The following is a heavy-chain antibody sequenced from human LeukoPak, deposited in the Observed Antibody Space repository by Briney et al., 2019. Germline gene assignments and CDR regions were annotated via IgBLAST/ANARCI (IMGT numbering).Heavy chain of an antibody. CDR2: INPTGSTT. V-gene: IGHV3-74*01. D-gene: IGHD6-6*01. J-gene: IGHJ4*02. CDR3: ARGPNSNWSGLDF. Sequence: GGSLRLSCTASGFSFSGHWMHWARQLPGKGLVWVSRINPTGSTTSYADSVKGRFTVSRDNAKNTLYLQVNNLRAEDTAVYYCARGPNSNWSGLDFWGQGTLLTVSS. CDR1: GFSFSGHW.